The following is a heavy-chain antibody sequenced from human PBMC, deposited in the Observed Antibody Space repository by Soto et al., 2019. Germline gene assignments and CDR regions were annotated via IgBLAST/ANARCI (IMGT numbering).Heavy chain of an antibody. V-gene: IGHV3-7*01. D-gene: IGHD4-17*01. CDR2: IKQDGSEK. Sequence: ALRLSCSSSLFTFSSYWMSLVLQAPLKGLEWVANIKQDGSEKYYVDSVKGRFTISRDNAKNSLYLQMNSLRAEDTAVYYCARGSYAHAFDIWGQGTMVT. CDR1: LFTFSSYW. CDR3: ARGSYAHAFDI. J-gene: IGHJ3*02.